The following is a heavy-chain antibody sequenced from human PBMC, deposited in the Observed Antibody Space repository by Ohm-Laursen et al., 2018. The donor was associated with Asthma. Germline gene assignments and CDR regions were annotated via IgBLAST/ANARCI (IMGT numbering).Heavy chain of an antibody. CDR3: ARGYGMDF. J-gene: IGHJ6*02. CDR1: GYSFSLYS. V-gene: IGHV3-21*01. Sequence: SLRLSCAASGYSFSLYSIHWIRQIPGKGLEWVASIRTSSSPTYYADSVKGRFTISRDNANNSLFLQMNSLKVEDTAVYYCARGYGMDFWGQGTTVTVSS. CDR2: IRTSSSPT.